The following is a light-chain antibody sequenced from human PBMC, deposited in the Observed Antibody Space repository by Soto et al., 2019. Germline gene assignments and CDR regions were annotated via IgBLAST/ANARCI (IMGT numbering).Light chain of an antibody. CDR2: GAS. CDR3: QQYGNSPWT. CDR1: QSVSSH. J-gene: IGKJ1*01. V-gene: IGKV3-15*01. Sequence: EVVMTQSPATLPVSPGERATLACRAGQSVSSHLAWYQQKPGQAPRLLIYGASTRATGIPARFSGSGAGTDFTLTISRLEPEDFAVYYCQQYGNSPWTFGQGTKVDIK.